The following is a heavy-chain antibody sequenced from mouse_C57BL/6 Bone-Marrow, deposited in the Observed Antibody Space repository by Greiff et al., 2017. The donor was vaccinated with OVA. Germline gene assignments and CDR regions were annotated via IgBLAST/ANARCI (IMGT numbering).Heavy chain of an antibody. V-gene: IGHV1-7*01. J-gene: IGHJ4*01. CDR1: GYTFTSYW. Sequence: QVQLKQSGAELAKPGASVKLSCKASGYTFTSYWMHWVKQRPGQGLEWIGYINPSSGYTKYNQKFKGKATLTADKSSSTAYMQLSSLTYEDSAVYYCARREIVYAMDYWGQGTSVTVSS. CDR2: INPSSGYT. CDR3: ARREIVYAMDY.